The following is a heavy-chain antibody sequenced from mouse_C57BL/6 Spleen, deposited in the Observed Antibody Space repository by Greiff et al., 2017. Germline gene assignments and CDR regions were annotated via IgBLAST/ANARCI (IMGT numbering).Heavy chain of an antibody. CDR3: ARGGSYGDFEG. J-gene: IGHJ1*03. V-gene: IGHV1-69*01. CDR1: GYTFTSYW. D-gene: IGHD1-1*01. CDR2: IDPSDSDT. Sequence: QVQLQQPGAELVMPGASVKLSCKASGYTFTSYWMHWVKQRPGQGLEWIGEIDPSDSDTNYNQKFKGKATLTVDKSSSTAYMQLSSLTSEDSAVYYRARGGSYGDFEGWGTGATVTVAS.